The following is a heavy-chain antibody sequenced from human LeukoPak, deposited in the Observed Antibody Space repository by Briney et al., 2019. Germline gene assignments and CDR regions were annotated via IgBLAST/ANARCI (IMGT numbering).Heavy chain of an antibody. Sequence: GGSLRLSCAASGFTFSSYAMHWVRQAPGKGLEWVAVISYDGSNKYYADSVKGRFTISRDNSKNTLYLQMNSLRAEDTAVYYCARAGWATTLYYYYGMDVWGQGTLVTVSS. D-gene: IGHD5-24*01. CDR1: GFTFSSYA. CDR2: ISYDGSNK. V-gene: IGHV3-30-3*01. J-gene: IGHJ6*02. CDR3: ARAGWATTLYYYYGMDV.